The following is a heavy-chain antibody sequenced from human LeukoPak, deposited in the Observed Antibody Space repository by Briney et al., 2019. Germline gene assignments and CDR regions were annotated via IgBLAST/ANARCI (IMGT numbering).Heavy chain of an antibody. Sequence: PGGSLRLSCAVSGLTYSANYMSWIRQAPGKGLEGISYISNTGSYTNYADSVRGRFTISRDDAENSLFLQMDSLRAEDTAVYYCARAVGRGPGGHFDYWGQGTLVTVPS. J-gene: IGHJ4*02. CDR3: ARAVGRGPGGHFDY. CDR2: ISNTGSYT. D-gene: IGHD4-23*01. CDR1: GLTYSANY. V-gene: IGHV3-11*03.